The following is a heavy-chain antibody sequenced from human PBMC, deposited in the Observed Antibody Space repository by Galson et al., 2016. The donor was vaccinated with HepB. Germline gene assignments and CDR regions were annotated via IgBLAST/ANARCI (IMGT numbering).Heavy chain of an antibody. CDR1: GGFFRGYG. CDR2: ISGTGDNP. D-gene: IGHD2-15*01. CDR3: AIGAMVATWKY. J-gene: IGHJ4*02. Sequence: SLRLSCAVSGGFFRGYGMSWVRQAPGKGLEWVSDISGTGDNPHYSDSVRGRLTMSRDNSKDTVYLEMNDLRVDDTAVYYCAIGAMVATWKYWGQGTLVIVSS. V-gene: IGHV3-23*01.